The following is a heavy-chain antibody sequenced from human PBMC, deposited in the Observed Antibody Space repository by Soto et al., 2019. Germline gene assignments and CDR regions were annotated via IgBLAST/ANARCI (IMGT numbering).Heavy chain of an antibody. D-gene: IGHD3-10*01. Sequence: SETLSLTCTVSGGSIISYYWSWILQPPGKGLEWIGYIYYSGSTNYNPSLKSRVTISVDTSKNQFSLKLSSVTAADTAVYYCARGWFGELFHDPFDYWGQGTLVTVSS. J-gene: IGHJ4*02. CDR2: IYYSGST. V-gene: IGHV4-59*01. CDR1: GGSIISYY. CDR3: ARGWFGELFHDPFDY.